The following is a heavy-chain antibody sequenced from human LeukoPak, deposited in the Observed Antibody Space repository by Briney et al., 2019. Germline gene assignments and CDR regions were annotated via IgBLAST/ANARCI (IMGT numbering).Heavy chain of an antibody. V-gene: IGHV1-69*01. CDR2: IIPIFGTA. CDR1: AGTVSSYA. Sequence: GSSVKVSCYASAGTVSSYAISWVRQAPGHGLEWMGGIIPIFGTANYAKKFQGRVTITADESTSTAYMELSSLRSEDTAVYYCAILDSGDTRAWFDPWGQGTLVTVSS. CDR3: AILDSGDTRAWFDP. D-gene: IGHD4-17*01. J-gene: IGHJ5*02.